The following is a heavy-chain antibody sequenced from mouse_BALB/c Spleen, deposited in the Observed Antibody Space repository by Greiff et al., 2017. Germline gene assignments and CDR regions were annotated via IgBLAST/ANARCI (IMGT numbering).Heavy chain of an antibody. CDR2: ISYSGST. Sequence: EVQLVESGPSLVKPSQTLSLTCSVTGDSITSGYWNWIRKFPGNKLEYMGYISYSGSTYYNPSLKSRISITRDTSKNQYYLQLNSVTTEDTATYYCARSKYGNSGGYYFDYWGQGTTLTVSS. D-gene: IGHD2-10*02. V-gene: IGHV3-8*02. CDR3: ARSKYGNSGGYYFDY. CDR1: GDSITSGY. J-gene: IGHJ2*01.